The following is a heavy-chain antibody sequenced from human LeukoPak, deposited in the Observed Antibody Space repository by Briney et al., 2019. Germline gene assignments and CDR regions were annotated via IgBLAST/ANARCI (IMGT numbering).Heavy chain of an antibody. V-gene: IGHV1-69*04. D-gene: IGHD3-3*01. J-gene: IGHJ4*02. CDR3: ARDDFWSGYSR. CDR1: GGTFSSYT. Sequence: SVKVSCKASGGTFSSYTISWVRQAPGQGLEWMGRIIPILGIANYAQKFQGRVTITADKSTGTAYMELSSLRSEDTAVYYCARDDFWSGYSRWGQGTLVTVSS. CDR2: IIPILGIA.